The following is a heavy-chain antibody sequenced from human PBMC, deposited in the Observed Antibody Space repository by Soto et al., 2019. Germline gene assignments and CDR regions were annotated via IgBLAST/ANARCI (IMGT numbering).Heavy chain of an antibody. CDR2: IWYDGSNK. CDR3: ARDTPFDY. V-gene: IGHV3-33*01. Sequence: GGSLRLSCAASGFTFSSYGMHWVRQAPGKGLEWVAVIWYDGSNKYYADSVKGRFTISRDNVKNSLYLQMNSLRDEDTAVYYCARDTPFDYWGQGALVTVSS. J-gene: IGHJ4*02. CDR1: GFTFSSYG.